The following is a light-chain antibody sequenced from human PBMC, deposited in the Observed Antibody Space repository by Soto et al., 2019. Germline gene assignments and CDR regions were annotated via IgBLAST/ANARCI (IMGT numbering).Light chain of an antibody. J-gene: IGLJ1*01. Sequence: QCVLTQPPSASGSPGQSVTISCTGTKSDIGVYDFVSWYQQHPGKAPRLIIYEVVQRPSGVPDRFSGSKSGNTASLTVSGLQAADEDDYLCKSYARSNTYVFVSGTKVTGL. V-gene: IGLV2-8*01. CDR2: EVV. CDR1: KSDIGVYDF. CDR3: KSYARSNTYV.